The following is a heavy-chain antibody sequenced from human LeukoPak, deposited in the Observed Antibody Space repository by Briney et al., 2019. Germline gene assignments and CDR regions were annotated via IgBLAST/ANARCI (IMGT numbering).Heavy chain of an antibody. J-gene: IGHJ6*02. V-gene: IGHV1-18*01. Sequence: ASVKVSCEASGYTFTTYPINWVRQAPGQGLEWMGWISAYNGNTNYAQKLQGRVTMTTDTSTSTAYMELRSLRSDDTAVYYCARAKSNYDYYYYGMDAWGQGTTVTVSS. CDR1: GYTFTTYP. CDR2: ISAYNGNT. CDR3: ARAKSNYDYYYYGMDA. D-gene: IGHD4-11*01.